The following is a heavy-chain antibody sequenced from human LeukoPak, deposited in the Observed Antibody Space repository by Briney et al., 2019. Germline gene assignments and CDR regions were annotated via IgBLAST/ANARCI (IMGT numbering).Heavy chain of an antibody. Sequence: SETLSLTCAVYGGSLSGYYWSWIRQPPGKGLEWIGEINHSGSTNYNPSLKSRVTISVDTSKNQFSLKLSSVTAADTAVYYCARGRTYSSSRWFDPWGQGTLVTVSS. CDR2: INHSGST. CDR1: GGSLSGYY. D-gene: IGHD6-13*01. J-gene: IGHJ5*02. CDR3: ARGRTYSSSRWFDP. V-gene: IGHV4-34*01.